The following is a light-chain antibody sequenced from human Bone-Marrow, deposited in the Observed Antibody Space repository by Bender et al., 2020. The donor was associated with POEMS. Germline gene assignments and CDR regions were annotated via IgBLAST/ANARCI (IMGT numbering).Light chain of an antibody. CDR2: EVT. V-gene: IGLV2-14*02. Sequence: ALTQPASVSGSPGQSSTISCTGTSSDVGSYNLVSWYQQHPGKAPKLLIHEVTKRPSGVSNRFSGSKSGNTASLTISGLQAEDEADYYCCSSTTDNTYVFGSGTKVTVL. CDR1: SSDVGSYNL. CDR3: CSSTTDNTYV. J-gene: IGLJ1*01.